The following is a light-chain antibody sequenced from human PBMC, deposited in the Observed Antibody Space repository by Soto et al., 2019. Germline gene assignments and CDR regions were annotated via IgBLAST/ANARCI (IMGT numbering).Light chain of an antibody. CDR1: SSNIGAGYD. CDR2: GND. V-gene: IGLV1-40*01. Sequence: QAVVTQPPSVSGAPGQRVTISCTGSSSNIGAGYDVHWYQQIPGTAPKLLIYGNDNRPSGVPDRFSGSKSGTSASLAISGLQSEDEADYYCAAWDDSLNGVVFGGGTKLTVL. CDR3: AAWDDSLNGVV. J-gene: IGLJ2*01.